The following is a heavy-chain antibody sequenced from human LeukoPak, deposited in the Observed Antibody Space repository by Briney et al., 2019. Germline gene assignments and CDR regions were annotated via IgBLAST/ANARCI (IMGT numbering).Heavy chain of an antibody. CDR1: GGSISSYY. Sequence: TPSETLSLTCTVSGGSISSYYWSWIRPPPGKGLEWFGYIYYGGGTNYNPSLKSRVTISVETSKNQFSLKLSSVTAADTAVSYCARHVPGVLLWFGVNQYFDYWGQGTLVTVSS. V-gene: IGHV4-59*08. D-gene: IGHD3-10*01. CDR2: IYYGGGT. CDR3: ARHVPGVLLWFGVNQYFDY. J-gene: IGHJ4*02.